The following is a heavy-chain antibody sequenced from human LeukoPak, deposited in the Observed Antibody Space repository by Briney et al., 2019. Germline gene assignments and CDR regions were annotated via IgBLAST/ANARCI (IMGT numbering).Heavy chain of an antibody. D-gene: IGHD1-1*01. V-gene: IGHV4-34*01. CDR3: ARARWNVFDY. CDR1: GGSLSGSY. CDR2: INHSGSA. Sequence: SETLSLTCAVYGGSLSGSYWSWIRQPPGKGLEWIGEINHSGSANYNPSLKSRVTISVDTSKNQFSLKLSSVTAADTAVYYCARARWNVFDYWGQGTLVTVSS. J-gene: IGHJ4*02.